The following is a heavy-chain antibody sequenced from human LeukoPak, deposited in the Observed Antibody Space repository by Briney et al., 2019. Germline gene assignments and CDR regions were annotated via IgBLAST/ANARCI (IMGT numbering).Heavy chain of an antibody. V-gene: IGHV1-69*13. CDR1: GGTFSSYA. CDR3: AKIAEGAFDI. J-gene: IGHJ3*02. CDR2: IIPIFGTA. Sequence: SVKVSCKASGGTFSSYAISWVRQAPGQGLEWMGGIIPIFGTANYAQKFQGRVTITADESTGTAYMELSSLRSEDTAVYYCAKIAEGAFDIWGQGTMVTVSS.